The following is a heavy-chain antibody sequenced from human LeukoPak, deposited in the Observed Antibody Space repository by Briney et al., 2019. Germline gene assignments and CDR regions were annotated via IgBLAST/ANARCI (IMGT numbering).Heavy chain of an antibody. V-gene: IGHV3-30*04. CDR3: ARDEVYGDYGNYYYYGMDV. CDR2: ISYDGSNK. CDR1: GFTFSSYA. D-gene: IGHD4-17*01. J-gene: IGHJ6*02. Sequence: GGSLRLSCAASGFTFSSYAMHWVRQAPGKGLDGVAVISYDGSNKYYADSVKGRFTISRDNSKNTLYLQMNSLRAEDTAVYYCARDEVYGDYGNYYYYGMDVWGQGTTVTVSS.